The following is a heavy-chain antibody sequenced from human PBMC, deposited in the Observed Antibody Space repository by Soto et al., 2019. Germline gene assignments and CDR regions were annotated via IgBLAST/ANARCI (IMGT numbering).Heavy chain of an antibody. D-gene: IGHD6-13*01. Sequence: EVQLLESGGGLVQPGGSLRLSCAASGFTFSSSAMSWVRQAPGKGLEWVSTISGTGGRTYYADSVKGRFTISRDNSKNTLYLQMNSLRAEDTAIYYCAKCLIAAVFDPWGQGTLVTVSS. CDR1: GFTFSSSA. V-gene: IGHV3-23*01. CDR3: AKCLIAAVFDP. CDR2: ISGTGGRT. J-gene: IGHJ5*02.